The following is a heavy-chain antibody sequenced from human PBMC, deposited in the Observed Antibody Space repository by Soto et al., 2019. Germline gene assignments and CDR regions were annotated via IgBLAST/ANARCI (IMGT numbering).Heavy chain of an antibody. J-gene: IGHJ6*02. CDR2: IWYYGSNK. V-gene: IGHV3-33*01. CDR3: ARDGSGYYYNYGMDV. D-gene: IGHD2-15*01. CDR1: GFTFSSYG. Sequence: GGSLRLSCAASGFTFSSYGMHWVRQAPCKGLEWVAVIWYYGSNKYYADSVKGRFTISRDNSKNTLYLQMNSLRAEDTAVYYCARDGSGYYYNYGMDVWGQGTTVTVSS.